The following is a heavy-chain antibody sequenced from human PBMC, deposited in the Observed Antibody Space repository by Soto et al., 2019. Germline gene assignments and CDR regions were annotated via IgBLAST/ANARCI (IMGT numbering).Heavy chain of an antibody. Sequence: SETLSLTCAVYGGSFSGYYWSWIRQPPGKGLEWIGEINHSGSTNYNPSLKSRVTISVDTSKNQFSLKLSSVTAADTAVYYCARGRYSKLHFDYSGKGTRVTV. CDR2: INHSGST. D-gene: IGHD4-4*01. J-gene: IGHJ4*02. V-gene: IGHV4-34*01. CDR3: ARGRYSKLHFDY. CDR1: GGSFSGYY.